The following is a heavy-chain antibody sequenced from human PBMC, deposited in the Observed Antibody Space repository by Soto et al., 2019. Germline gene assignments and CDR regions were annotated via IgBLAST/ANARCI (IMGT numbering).Heavy chain of an antibody. Sequence: LSLTCTVSGGSIISSNFYWGWIRQAPGKGLEWVAVISYDGSNKYYSDPVKGRFTISRDNSKNTLYLQMNSLRAEDTAVYYCAKDGSSGWPYYSGMDVWGQGTTVTVSS. CDR2: ISYDGSNK. CDR1: GGSIISSNF. CDR3: AKDGSSGWPYYSGMDV. D-gene: IGHD6-19*01. V-gene: IGHV3-30*18. J-gene: IGHJ6*02.